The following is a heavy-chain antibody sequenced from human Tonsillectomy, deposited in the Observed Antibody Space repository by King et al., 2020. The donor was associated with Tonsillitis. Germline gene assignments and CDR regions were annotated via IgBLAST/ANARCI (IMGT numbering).Heavy chain of an antibody. Sequence: QLQESGPGVVKPSETLSLTCTVSGGSLSSSDQYWAWIRQPPGKGLEWIGYMYYSGTIFYNPSLKSRITISGGTSENRFSLKLSSVTAADTAVYFCARSVSGSFDYWGQGALVTVSS. V-gene: IGHV4-39*01. CDR3: ARSVSGSFDY. J-gene: IGHJ4*02. CDR1: GGSLSSSDQY. D-gene: IGHD1-26*01. CDR2: MYYSGTI.